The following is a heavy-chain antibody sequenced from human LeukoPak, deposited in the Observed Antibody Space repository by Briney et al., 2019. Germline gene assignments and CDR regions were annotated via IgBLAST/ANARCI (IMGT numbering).Heavy chain of an antibody. CDR2: SRNKTNSYTT. CDR3: ARDLLMTTVDY. CDR1: GFTFSDHY. D-gene: IGHD4-17*01. J-gene: IGHJ4*02. Sequence: GGSRRLSCAASGFTFSDHYVDWVRQAPGKGLESVGRSRNKTNSYTTLYAASVKGRFTISRDDSKNSVYLQMSSLKMEDTAVYYCARDLLMTTVDYWGQGTLVTVSS. V-gene: IGHV3-72*01.